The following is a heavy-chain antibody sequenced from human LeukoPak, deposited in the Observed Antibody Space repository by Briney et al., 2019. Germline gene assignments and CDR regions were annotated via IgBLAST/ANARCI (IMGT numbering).Heavy chain of an antibody. V-gene: IGHV4-59*12. Sequence: PSETLSLTCTVSGGSISTYYWSWIRQPPGKGLEWIGCIYYTGSANYNPSLKSRGTISVDTSKNQFSLKLTSVTAADTAVYYCARGSITVVPAFDIWGQGNNVHRLF. CDR2: IYYTGSA. CDR3: ARGSITVVPAFDI. CDR1: GGSISTYY. J-gene: IGHJ3*02. D-gene: IGHD3-16*01.